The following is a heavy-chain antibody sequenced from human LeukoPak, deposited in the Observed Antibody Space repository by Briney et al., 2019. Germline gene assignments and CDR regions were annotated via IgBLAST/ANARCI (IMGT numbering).Heavy chain of an antibody. CDR1: GYTFTGYY. J-gene: IGHJ5*02. D-gene: IGHD6-19*01. V-gene: IGHV1-2*02. CDR3: ARVRLAVAENWFDP. CDR2: INPNSGGT. Sequence: GASVKVSCKASGYTFTGYYMHWVRQAPGQGLEWMGWINPNSGGTNYAQKFQGRVTMTRDTSISTAYMELSRLRSDDTAVYYCARVRLAVAENWFDPWGQGTLVTVYS.